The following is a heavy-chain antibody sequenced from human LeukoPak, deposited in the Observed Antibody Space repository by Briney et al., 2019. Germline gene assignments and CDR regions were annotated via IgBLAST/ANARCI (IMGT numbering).Heavy chain of an antibody. CDR3: ARHDSSGYYRPLDY. V-gene: IGHV4-4*02. J-gene: IGHJ4*02. CDR2: IYHSGST. D-gene: IGHD3-22*01. Sequence: SETLSLTCAVSGGSISSSNWWSGVRPPPGKGLGWIGEIYHSGSTNYNPSLKSRVTISVDTSKNQFSLKLTSVTAADTAVYYCARHDSSGYYRPLDYWGQGTLVTVSS. CDR1: GGSISSSNW.